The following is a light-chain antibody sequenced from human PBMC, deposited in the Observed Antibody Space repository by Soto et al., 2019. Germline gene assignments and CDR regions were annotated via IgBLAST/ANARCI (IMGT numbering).Light chain of an antibody. CDR2: WAS. V-gene: IGKV4-1*01. J-gene: IGKJ4*01. Sequence: DIVMTQSPDSLAVSLGERATINCKSSQSVFYTSNSRNYLAWYQQRPGQAPKLLISWASTREFGVPDRFSGSGSGTDCTLTISGLQAEDVAVYYCQHYYSITLTFGGGTKVEIK. CDR3: QHYYSITLT. CDR1: QSVFYTSNSRNY.